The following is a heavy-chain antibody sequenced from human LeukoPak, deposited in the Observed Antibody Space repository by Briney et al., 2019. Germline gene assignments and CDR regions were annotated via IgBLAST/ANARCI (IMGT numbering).Heavy chain of an antibody. CDR1: GGSISSYY. J-gene: IGHJ6*02. D-gene: IGHD6-13*01. CDR3: ARDRYSSSWYKYYYYGMDV. Sequence: PSETLSLTCTVSGGSISSYYWSWIRQPAGKGLEWIGRIYTSGSTNYNPSLKSRVTMSVDTSKNQFSLKLSSVTAADTAVYYCARDRYSSSWYKYYYYGMDVWGQGTRSPSP. V-gene: IGHV4-4*07. CDR2: IYTSGST.